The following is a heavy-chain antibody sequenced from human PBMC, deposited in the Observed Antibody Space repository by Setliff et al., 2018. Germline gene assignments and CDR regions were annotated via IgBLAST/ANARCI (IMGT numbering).Heavy chain of an antibody. CDR1: GFTFSNYW. CDR3: AKVKKPLIRGSGFDY. D-gene: IGHD3-10*01. Sequence: GGSLRLSCAVSGFTFSNYWMTWVRQAPGKGLEWVANIKQDGSESYYVDSVKGRFTISRDDARNSMYLQMNSLRVEDTALYYCAKVKKPLIRGSGFDYWGRGTLVTVPQ. V-gene: IGHV3-7*01. CDR2: IKQDGSES. J-gene: IGHJ4*02.